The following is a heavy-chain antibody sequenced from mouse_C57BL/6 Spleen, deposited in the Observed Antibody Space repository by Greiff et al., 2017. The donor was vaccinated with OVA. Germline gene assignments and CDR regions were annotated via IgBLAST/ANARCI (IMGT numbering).Heavy chain of an antibody. CDR2: FHPYNDDT. CDR1: GYTFTTYP. D-gene: IGHD3-3*01. V-gene: IGHV1-47*01. Sequence: VQGVESGAELVKPGASVKMSCKASGYTFTTYPIEWMKQNHGKSLEWIGNFHPYNDDTKYNEKFKGKATLTVEKSSSTVYLELSRLTSDDSAVYYCARSTRGLGAMDYWGQGTSVTVSS. CDR3: ARSTRGLGAMDY. J-gene: IGHJ4*01.